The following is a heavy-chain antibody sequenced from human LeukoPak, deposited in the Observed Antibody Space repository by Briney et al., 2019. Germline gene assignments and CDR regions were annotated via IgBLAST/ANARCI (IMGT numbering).Heavy chain of an antibody. CDR2: IYYSGST. J-gene: IGHJ6*03. CDR1: GGSISSYY. CDR3: ANYYGSGSPYYYYYYMDV. V-gene: IGHV4-39*07. D-gene: IGHD3-10*01. Sequence: SETLSLTCTVSGGSISSYYWGWIRQPPGKGLEWIGSIYYSGSTYYNPSLKSRVTISVDTSKNQFSLKLSSVTAADTAVYYCANYYGSGSPYYYYYYMDVWGKGTTVTVSS.